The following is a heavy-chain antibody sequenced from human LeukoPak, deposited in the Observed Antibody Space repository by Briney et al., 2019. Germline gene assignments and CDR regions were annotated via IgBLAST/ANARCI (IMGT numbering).Heavy chain of an antibody. Sequence: SETLSLTCIVSGGSISSYHWSWIRQPAGKGQEWIGRIYTSGSTDYNPSLKSRVTISVDTSKNQFSLKLSSVTAADTAVYYCARVPLLWFGEFPSAFDIWGQGTMVTVSS. J-gene: IGHJ3*02. V-gene: IGHV4-4*07. CDR1: GGSISSYH. CDR3: ARVPLLWFGEFPSAFDI. CDR2: IYTSGST. D-gene: IGHD3-10*01.